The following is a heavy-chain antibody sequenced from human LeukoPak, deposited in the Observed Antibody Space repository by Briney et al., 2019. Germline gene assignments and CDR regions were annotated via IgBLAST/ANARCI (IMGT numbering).Heavy chain of an antibody. Sequence: SETLSLTCTVSGGSVSSGSYYWSWIRQPPGKGLEWIGYIYYSGSTNYNPSLKSRVTISVDTSKNQFSLKLSSVTAADTAVYYCARDAVTVNSYYFDYWGQGTLVTVAS. CDR1: GGSVSSGSYY. J-gene: IGHJ4*02. CDR3: ARDAVTVNSYYFDY. CDR2: IYYSGST. D-gene: IGHD4-11*01. V-gene: IGHV4-61*01.